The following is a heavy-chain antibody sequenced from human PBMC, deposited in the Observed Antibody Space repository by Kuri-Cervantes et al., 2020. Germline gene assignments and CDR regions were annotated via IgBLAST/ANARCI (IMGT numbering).Heavy chain of an antibody. J-gene: IGHJ4*02. V-gene: IGHV4-30-2*01. CDR2: IYHSGST. CDR1: GGSISSGGYS. CDR3: AREGSSGSYYPN. Sequence: SETLSLTCAVSGGSISSGGYSWSWIRQPPGKGLEWIGYIYHSGSTYYNPSLKSRVTMSVDRSKNQFSLKLSPVTAADTAVYYCAREGSSGSYYPNWGQGTLVTVSS. D-gene: IGHD3-10*01.